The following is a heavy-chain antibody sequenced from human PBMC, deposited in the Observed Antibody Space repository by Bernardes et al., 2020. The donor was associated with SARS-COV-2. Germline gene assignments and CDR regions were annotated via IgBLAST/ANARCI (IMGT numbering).Heavy chain of an antibody. CDR3: ARGTYGSGILGYEYWFDP. D-gene: IGHD3-10*01. CDR1: GGSISSYY. V-gene: IGHV4-59*01. CDR2: IYYSGST. Sequence: SETLSLTCTVSGGSISSYYWSWIRQPPGKGLEWIGYIYYSGSTNYNPSLKSRVTISVDTSKNQFSLKLSSVTAADTAVYYCARGTYGSGILGYEYWFDPWGQGTLVTVSS. J-gene: IGHJ5*02.